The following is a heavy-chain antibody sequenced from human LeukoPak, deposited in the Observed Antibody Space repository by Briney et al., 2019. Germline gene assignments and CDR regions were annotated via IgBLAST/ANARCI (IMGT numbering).Heavy chain of an antibody. CDR2: IWYDGTKK. J-gene: IGHJ4*02. V-gene: IGHV3-33*06. Sequence: GGSPRLSYAASGFTFSNYGMQWVRQAPGKGLEWVTLIWYDGTKKWYADSVKGRFTISRDNSKNTLYLQMNSLRAEDTAVYYCAKRAAALPDYWGQGTLVTVSS. CDR3: AKRAAALPDY. D-gene: IGHD6-6*01. CDR1: GFTFSNYG.